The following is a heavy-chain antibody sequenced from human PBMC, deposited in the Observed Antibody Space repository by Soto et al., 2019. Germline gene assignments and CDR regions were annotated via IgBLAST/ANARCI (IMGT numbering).Heavy chain of an antibody. J-gene: IGHJ4*02. CDR2: ISGSGGHS. Sequence: GWSLRLSCASSVFTFNDYAMAWVRQAPGKGLEWVSSISGSGGHSSYADSVRGRFTISRDNVNSILSLDMSDLSAEDTAVYYCAKDCRRLAVAGSAFDSWGQGTLVTVSS. D-gene: IGHD6-19*01. CDR1: VFTFNDYA. V-gene: IGHV3-23*01. CDR3: AKDCRRLAVAGSAFDS.